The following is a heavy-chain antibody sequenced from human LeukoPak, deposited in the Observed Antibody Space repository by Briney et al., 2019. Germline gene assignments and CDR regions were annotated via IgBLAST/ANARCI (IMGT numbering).Heavy chain of an antibody. CDR3: ARVDIAAGDFDY. CDR1: GFTFSSYS. V-gene: IGHV3-21*01. J-gene: IGHJ4*02. CDR2: ISSSSSYI. D-gene: IGHD6-6*01. Sequence: SGGSLRLSCAASGFTFSSYSMNWVRQAPGKGLEWVSSISSSSSYIYYADSVKGRFTISRDNAKNSLYLQMNSLRAEDTAVYYCARVDIAAGDFDYWGQGTLVTVSS.